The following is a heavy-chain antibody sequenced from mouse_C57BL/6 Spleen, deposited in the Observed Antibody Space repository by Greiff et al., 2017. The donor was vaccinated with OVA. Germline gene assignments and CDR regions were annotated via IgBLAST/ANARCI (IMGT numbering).Heavy chain of an antibody. CDR3: ARSGYYVGY. V-gene: IGHV1-82*01. CDR1: GYAFSSSW. D-gene: IGHD3-1*01. CDR2: IYPGDGDT. J-gene: IGHJ2*01. Sequence: VQLQQSGPELVKPGASVKISCKASGYAFSSSWMNWVKQRPGKGLEWIGRIYPGDGDTNYNGKFKGKATLTADKSSSTAYMQLSSLTSEDSAVYFCARSGYYVGYWGQGTTLTVSS.